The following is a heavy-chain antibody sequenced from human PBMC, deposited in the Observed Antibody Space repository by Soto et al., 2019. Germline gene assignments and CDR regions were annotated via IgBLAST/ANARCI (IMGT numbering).Heavy chain of an antibody. Sequence: QLRLVQSGAEMKKAGSSVKVSCKASGGTFSSFGFSWVRQAPGQGLEWLGGIIPIFGTVDYAQRFQGRITITADGSTRTAYMELSSLRSDDTAVYYCAPRRVLGAGEGDSDSWGQGTLVTVSS. J-gene: IGHJ4*02. CDR2: IIPIFGTV. CDR1: GGTFSSFG. V-gene: IGHV1-69*01. CDR3: APRRVLGAGEGDSDS. D-gene: IGHD1-26*01.